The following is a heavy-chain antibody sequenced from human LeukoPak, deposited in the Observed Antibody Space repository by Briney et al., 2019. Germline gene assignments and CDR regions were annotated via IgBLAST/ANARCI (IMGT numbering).Heavy chain of an antibody. CDR1: GGSFSGYY. D-gene: IGHD5-12*01. J-gene: IGHJ4*02. Sequence: SETLSLTCAVYGGSFSGYYWSWIRQPPGKGLEWIGEINHSGSTNYNPSLKSRVTISVDTSKNQFSLKLSSVTAADTAVYYCARGGPATAYDYWGQGTLATVSS. V-gene: IGHV4-34*01. CDR3: ARGGPATAYDY. CDR2: INHSGST.